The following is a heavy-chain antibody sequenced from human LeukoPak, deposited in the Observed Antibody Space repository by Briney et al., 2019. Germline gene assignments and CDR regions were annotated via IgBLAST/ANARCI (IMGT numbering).Heavy chain of an antibody. CDR3: ARDHRYAFDN. V-gene: IGHV3-48*01. Sequence: PGGSLRLSCAASGFNFIDYSMNWVRQAPGKGLEWISYIGISSGNTKYADSVKGRFTISRDKARNSLYLQMNSLRVEDTAVSYCARDHRYAFDNWGHGTLVTVSS. J-gene: IGHJ4*01. CDR2: IGISSGNT. CDR1: GFNFIDYS. D-gene: IGHD5-12*01.